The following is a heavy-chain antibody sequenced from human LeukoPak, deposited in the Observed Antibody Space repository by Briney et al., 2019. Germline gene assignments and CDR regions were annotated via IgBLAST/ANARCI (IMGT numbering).Heavy chain of an antibody. CDR1: GYTFTSQG. CDR3: ASRSGSTPYYFDY. V-gene: IGHV1-18*01. Sequence: ASVKVSCKASGYTFTSQGISWARQAPGQGLEWMGWINTYNGKTNYAQKFQGRVTMTADTSTSTAYLELRSLRSDDTAVYYCASRSGSTPYYFDYWGQGTLVTVSS. D-gene: IGHD3-3*01. CDR2: INTYNGKT. J-gene: IGHJ4*02.